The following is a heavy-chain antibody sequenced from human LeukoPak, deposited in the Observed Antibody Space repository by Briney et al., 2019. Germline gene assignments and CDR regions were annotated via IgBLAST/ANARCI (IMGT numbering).Heavy chain of an antibody. Sequence: GGALRLSCAASGFTFGSYDMTWVRQAPGRGLKWVSSISPRGDNTYSGDSVKGRFTISRANSKTTLFLQRNTMRADNPALYTCARVAGWHWLDPWGQGSLVAVSS. CDR3: ARVAGWHWLDP. CDR1: GFTFGSYD. CDR2: ISPRGDNT. J-gene: IGHJ5*02. V-gene: IGHV3-23*01. D-gene: IGHD6-19*01.